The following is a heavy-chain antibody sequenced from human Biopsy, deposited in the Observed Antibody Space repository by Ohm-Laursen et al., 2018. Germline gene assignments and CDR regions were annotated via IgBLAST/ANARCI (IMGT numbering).Heavy chain of an antibody. CDR2: NIPILGTG. CDR1: GGTFSNYG. Sequence: SSVKVSCRAPGGTFSNYGVNWVRQAPGQGLEWLGGNIPILGTGNYAQKFQDRVTVAANTSTSTATMELRSLRSDDTAVYYFATKLTGCFHHWGQGTLVIVSS. V-gene: IGHV1-69*06. D-gene: IGHD3-9*01. J-gene: IGHJ1*01. CDR3: ATKLTGCFHH.